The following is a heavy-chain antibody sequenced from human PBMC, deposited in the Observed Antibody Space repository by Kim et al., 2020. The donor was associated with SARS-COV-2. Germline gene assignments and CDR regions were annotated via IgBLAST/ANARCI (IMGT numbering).Heavy chain of an antibody. D-gene: IGHD3-22*01. CDR2: IRSKANSYAT. J-gene: IGHJ4*01. CDR1: GFTFSGSA. Sequence: GGSLRLSCAASGFTFSGSAMHWVRQASGKGLEWVGRIRSKANSYATAYAASVKGRFTISRDDSKNTAYLQMNSLKTEDTAVYYCTRHTINYYDSSGYSDFDYWGHGTLATVSS. V-gene: IGHV3-73*01. CDR3: TRHTINYYDSSGYSDFDY.